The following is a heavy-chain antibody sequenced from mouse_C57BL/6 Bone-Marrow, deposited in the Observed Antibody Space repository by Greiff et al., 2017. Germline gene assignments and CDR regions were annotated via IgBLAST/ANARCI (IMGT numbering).Heavy chain of an antibody. J-gene: IGHJ4*01. V-gene: IGHV5-4*03. CDR3: ARGDYYGSTYYAMDY. CDR1: GFTFSSYA. D-gene: IGHD1-1*01. CDR2: ISDGGSYS. Sequence: EVKVVESGGGLVKPGGSLKLSCAASGFTFSSYAMSWVRQTPEKRLEWVATISDGGSYSYYPDNVKGRFTIYRDNAKNNLYLQMSHLKSEDTAMYYCARGDYYGSTYYAMDYWGQGTSVTVSS.